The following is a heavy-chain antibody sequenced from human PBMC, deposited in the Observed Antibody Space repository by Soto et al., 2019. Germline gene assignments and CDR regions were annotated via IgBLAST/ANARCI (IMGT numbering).Heavy chain of an antibody. CDR1: GGSISGTTYS. V-gene: IGHV4-30-2*01. CDR3: ARGQGAAAGHSKFDY. CDR2: IYDSGNT. Sequence: PSETLSLTCAVSGGSISGTTYSWSWIRQPPGKGLEWIGYIYDSGNTYYNPSLKSQFSISVDRSKNQFSLKLSSVTAADTAVYYCARGQGAAAGHSKFDYWGKGALVPVSS. J-gene: IGHJ4*02. D-gene: IGHD6-13*01.